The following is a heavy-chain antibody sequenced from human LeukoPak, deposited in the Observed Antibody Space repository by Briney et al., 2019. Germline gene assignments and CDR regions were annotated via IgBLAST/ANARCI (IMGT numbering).Heavy chain of an antibody. V-gene: IGHV3-23*01. CDR1: GFTFSSYG. Sequence: GGSLRLSCAASGFTFSSYGMSWVRQAPGKGLEWVSAISGSGGSTYYADSVKGRFTISRDNSKNTLYLQMNSLRAEDTAVYYCARGWFGELLPLDYWGQGTLVTVSS. D-gene: IGHD3-10*01. CDR2: ISGSGGST. CDR3: ARGWFGELLPLDY. J-gene: IGHJ4*02.